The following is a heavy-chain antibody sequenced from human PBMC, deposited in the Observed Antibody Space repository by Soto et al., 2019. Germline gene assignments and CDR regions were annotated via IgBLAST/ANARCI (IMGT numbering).Heavy chain of an antibody. D-gene: IGHD4-17*01. V-gene: IGHV3-23*01. CDR1: GFTFGNFA. Sequence: QLLESGGGLVQSGGSLRLSCAASGFTFGNFAMSWVHQAPGKGLEWVSGIGGRGTTFYADSVKGRFTISRDNSKNTLHLQMNSLRAEDMDVYYCAKFRGMTYGEYQWDYWGQGTLVTVSS. CDR2: IGGRGTT. J-gene: IGHJ4*02. CDR3: AKFRGMTYGEYQWDY.